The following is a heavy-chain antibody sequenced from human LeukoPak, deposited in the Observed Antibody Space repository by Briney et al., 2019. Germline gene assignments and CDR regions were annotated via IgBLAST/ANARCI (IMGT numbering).Heavy chain of an antibody. CDR3: ARLDCCSTSCYGGLGY. CDR1: GYTFTSYG. CDR2: ISAYNGNT. Sequence: ASVTVSCKASGYTFTSYGISWVRQAPGQGLEWMGWISAYNGNTNYAQKLQGRVTMTTDTSTSTAYMELRSLRSDDTAVYYCARLDCCSTSCYGGLGYWGQGTLVTVSS. V-gene: IGHV1-18*01. D-gene: IGHD2-2*01. J-gene: IGHJ4*02.